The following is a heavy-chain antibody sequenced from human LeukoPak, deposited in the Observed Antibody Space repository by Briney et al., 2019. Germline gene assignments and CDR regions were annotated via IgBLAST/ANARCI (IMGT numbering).Heavy chain of an antibody. CDR3: ARDRLDYDFWSGYDYYGMDV. CDR2: IYYSGST. J-gene: IGHJ6*02. Sequence: SETLSLTCTVCGGSISSYYWRWIRQPAGKGVERSGNIYYSGSTNYNPSLKSRVTISVDTSKNQFSLKLSSVTAADTAVYYCARDRLDYDFWSGYDYYGMDVWGQGTTVTVSS. V-gene: IGHV4-59*01. D-gene: IGHD3-3*01. CDR1: GGSISSYY.